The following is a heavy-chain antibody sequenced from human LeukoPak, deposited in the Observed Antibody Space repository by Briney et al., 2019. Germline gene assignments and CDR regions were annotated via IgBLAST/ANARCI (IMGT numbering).Heavy chain of an antibody. CDR2: IYSGDSDT. CDR1: GYSFTSYW. Sequence: GESLKISCKGSGYSFTSYWIGWVRQMPGKGLEWMGIIYSGDSDTRYSPSFQGQVSISADKSITTAYLQWSSLKASDTAMYYCARLAFGTSASGYFDHWGQGTLVTVSS. D-gene: IGHD3-3*02. CDR3: ARLAFGTSASGYFDH. V-gene: IGHV5-51*01. J-gene: IGHJ4*02.